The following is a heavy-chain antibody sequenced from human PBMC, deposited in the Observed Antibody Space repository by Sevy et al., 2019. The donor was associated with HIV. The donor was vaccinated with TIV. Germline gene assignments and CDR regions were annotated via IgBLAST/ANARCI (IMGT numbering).Heavy chain of an antibody. V-gene: IGHV1-2*02. D-gene: IGHD3-9*01. Sequence: ASVKVSCKASGYTFTGYYMQWVRQAPGQGLEWMGWINPNSGGTNYAQKFQGRITMTRERSISTAYLELKRLRSDDTAVYYCARDPNDILNEHAFDIWGQGTVVTVSS. J-gene: IGHJ3*02. CDR1: GYTFTGYY. CDR3: ARDPNDILNEHAFDI. CDR2: INPNSGGT.